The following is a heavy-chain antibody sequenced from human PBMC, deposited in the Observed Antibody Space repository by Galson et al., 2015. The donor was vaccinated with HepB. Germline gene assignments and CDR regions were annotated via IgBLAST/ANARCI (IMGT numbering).Heavy chain of an antibody. CDR1: GGSVSSGSYY. CDR2: IYYSGST. J-gene: IGHJ6*02. V-gene: IGHV4-61*01. D-gene: IGHD4-17*01. Sequence: SETLSLTCTVSGGSVSSGSYYWSWIRQPPGKGLEWIGYIYYSGSTNYNPSLKSRVTISVDTSKNQFSLKLSSVTAADTAVYYCARGMGDYVRNDIYYYGMDVWGQGTTVTVSS. CDR3: ARGMGDYVRNDIYYYGMDV.